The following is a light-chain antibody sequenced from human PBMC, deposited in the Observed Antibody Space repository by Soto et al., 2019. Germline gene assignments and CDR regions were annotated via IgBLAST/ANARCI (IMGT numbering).Light chain of an antibody. V-gene: IGKV1-33*01. CDR1: QDITNY. CDR3: QQYNSYSAT. J-gene: IGKJ1*01. CDR2: DAS. Sequence: DIQMTQSPSSLSASVGDRVTITCQASQDITNYLNWYQQKPGRAPRLLLYDASSLETGVPSRFSGSGSGTEFTLTISSPQPDDFATYYCQQYNSYSATFGQGTKVDIK.